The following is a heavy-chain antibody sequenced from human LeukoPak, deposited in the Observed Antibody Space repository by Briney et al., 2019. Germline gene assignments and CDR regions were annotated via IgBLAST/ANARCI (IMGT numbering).Heavy chain of an antibody. V-gene: IGHV1-46*01. CDR2: INPSGGST. CDR3: ARSGSPYPPFDY. Sequence: ASVKVSCKASGYTFTSYYMHWVRQAPGQGLEWMGIINPSGGSTSYAQKFQGRVTMTRDTSTSTVYMELSSLRSGDTAVYYCARSGSPYPPFDYWGQGTLVTVSS. D-gene: IGHD3-10*01. CDR1: GYTFTSYY. J-gene: IGHJ4*02.